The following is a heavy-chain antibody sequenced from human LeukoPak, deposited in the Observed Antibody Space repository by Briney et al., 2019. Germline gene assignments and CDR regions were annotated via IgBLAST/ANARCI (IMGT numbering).Heavy chain of an antibody. CDR3: AKEKAIATINYGLDV. V-gene: IGHV3-30*18. D-gene: IGHD1-1*01. J-gene: IGHJ6*02. CDR2: IAYDGSNR. CDR1: GFTFDTYG. Sequence: SGGSLRLSCAASGFTFDTYGMLWVRQAPGKGLEWVAVIAYDGSNRVYADSVKGRFTISRDNSKNTLYLQMNSLRGEDTAVYYCAKEKAIATINYGLDVWGQGTTVTVSS.